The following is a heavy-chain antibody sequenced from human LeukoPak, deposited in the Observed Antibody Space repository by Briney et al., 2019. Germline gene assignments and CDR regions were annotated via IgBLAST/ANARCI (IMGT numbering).Heavy chain of an antibody. CDR3: ARNGRGYSFNY. CDR2: IYYGGSS. Sequence: PSETLSLTCTVSGGSISTYYWSWIRQAPGKGLEWIGYIYYGGSSNPNPSLKSRVTMSLDTSKNQFSLKLSSVTAADTAVYYCARNGRGYSFNYWGQGTLATVSS. J-gene: IGHJ4*02. CDR1: GGSISTYY. D-gene: IGHD2-8*01. V-gene: IGHV4-59*01.